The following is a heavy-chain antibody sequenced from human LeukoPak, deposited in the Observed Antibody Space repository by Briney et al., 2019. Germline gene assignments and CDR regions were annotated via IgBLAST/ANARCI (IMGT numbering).Heavy chain of an antibody. Sequence: GGSLRLSCAASGFTFSSAWMSWVRQAPGKGLEWVGRIKSKTDGGTTDYAAPVKGRFTISRDDSKNTLYLRMNSLKTEDTAVYYCTTDWDYDFWSGSAGTDYWGQGTLVTVSS. CDR3: TTDWDYDFWSGSAGTDY. CDR1: GFTFSSAW. D-gene: IGHD3-3*01. CDR2: IKSKTDGGTT. V-gene: IGHV3-15*01. J-gene: IGHJ4*02.